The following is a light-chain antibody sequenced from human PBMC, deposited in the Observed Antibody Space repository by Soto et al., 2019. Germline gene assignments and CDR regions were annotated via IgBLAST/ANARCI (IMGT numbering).Light chain of an antibody. CDR2: GAS. V-gene: IGKV3-20*01. J-gene: IGKJ1*01. Sequence: EVVLTQSPGTLSLSPGESATLSYRASRTLSRSWLAWYQHKPGQAPRLLIYGASSRASGIPDRFSGSGSGTDFNLTISRLEPEDFAMYYCQHYGSSPRTFGQGTKVDIK. CDR1: RTLSRSW. CDR3: QHYGSSPRT.